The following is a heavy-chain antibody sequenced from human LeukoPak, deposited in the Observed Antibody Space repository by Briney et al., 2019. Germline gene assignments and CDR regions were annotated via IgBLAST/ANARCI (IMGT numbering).Heavy chain of an antibody. CDR2: ISDDGGNE. D-gene: IGHD2-2*01. CDR1: GFTFSHYA. J-gene: IGHJ6*03. Sequence: PGGSLRLSCAASGFTFSHYAMHWVRQAPGKGLEWVAVISDDGGNEYYADAVKGRFTISRDNSKNMLYLQMSSLRAEDTALYYCARGESTDLGYYYYMDVWGKGTMVTVSS. V-gene: IGHV3-30*15. CDR3: ARGESTDLGYYYYMDV.